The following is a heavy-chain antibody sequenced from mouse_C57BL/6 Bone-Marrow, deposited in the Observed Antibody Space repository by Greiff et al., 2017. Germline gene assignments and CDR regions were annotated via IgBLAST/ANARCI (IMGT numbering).Heavy chain of an antibody. CDR1: GYTFTSYW. Sequence: QVQLQQPGAELVKPGASVKLSCKASGYTFTSYWMHWVKQRPGQGLEWIGMIHPNSGSTNYNEKFKSKATLTVDKSSSTAYMQLSSLTSEDSAVYYCARLWLRRGYFDVWGTGTTVTVSS. J-gene: IGHJ1*03. CDR3: ARLWLRRGYFDV. CDR2: IHPNSGST. V-gene: IGHV1-64*01. D-gene: IGHD2-2*01.